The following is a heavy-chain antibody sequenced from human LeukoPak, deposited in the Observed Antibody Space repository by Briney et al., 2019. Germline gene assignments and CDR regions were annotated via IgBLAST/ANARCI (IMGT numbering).Heavy chain of an antibody. CDR1: GFTFGDYA. J-gene: IGHJ3*02. D-gene: IGHD4-17*01. V-gene: IGHV3-48*01. CDR3: ARARDYGDYFDAFDI. CDR2: ISSSSSTI. Sequence: GGSLRLSCTASGFTFGDYAMNWVRQAPGKGLEWVSYISSSSSTIYYADSVKGRFTISRDNAKNSLYLQMNSLRAEDTAVYYCARARDYGDYFDAFDIWGQGTMVTVSS.